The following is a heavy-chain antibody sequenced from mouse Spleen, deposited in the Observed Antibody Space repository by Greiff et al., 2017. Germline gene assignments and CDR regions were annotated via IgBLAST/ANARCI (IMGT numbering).Heavy chain of an antibody. CDR1: GFSLTSYG. CDR2: IWRGGST. Sequence: QVQLKESGPGLVQPSQSLSITCTVSGFSLTSYGVHWVRQSPGKGLEWLGVIWRGGSTDYNAAFMSRLTITKDNSKSQVFFKMNSLQADDTAIYYCAKNLWPNYYAMDYWGQGTSVTVSS. J-gene: IGHJ4*01. CDR3: AKNLWPNYYAMDY. D-gene: IGHD1-1*02. V-gene: IGHV2-5*01.